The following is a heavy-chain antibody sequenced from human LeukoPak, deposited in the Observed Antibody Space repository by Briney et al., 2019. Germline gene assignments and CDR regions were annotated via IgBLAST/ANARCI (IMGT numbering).Heavy chain of an antibody. CDR2: IYPGDSET. V-gene: IGHV5-51*01. CDR3: ARHVSVVTPPFDY. J-gene: IGHJ4*02. Sequence: GESLKISCKGSGYSFTSYWIGWVRQMPGKGLEWMGIIYPGDSETRYSPSFQGQVTISADKSISTAYLQWSSLKASDTAMYYCARHVSVVTPPFDYWGQGTLVTVSS. CDR1: GYSFTSYW. D-gene: IGHD2-21*02.